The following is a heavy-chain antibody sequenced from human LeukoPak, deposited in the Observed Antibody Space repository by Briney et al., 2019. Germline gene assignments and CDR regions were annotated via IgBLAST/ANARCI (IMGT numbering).Heavy chain of an antibody. CDR2: IYTSGGT. V-gene: IGHV4-4*07. D-gene: IGHD6-19*01. CDR3: ARAAEYSSGWYLFDY. Sequence: SETLSLTCTVSGSSISNYYWTWIRQPAGKRLEWIGRIYTSGGTNYNPSLKTRVTMSVDTSKNQVSLKLSSVTAADTAIYYCARAAEYSSGWYLFDYWGQGILVTVSA. J-gene: IGHJ4*02. CDR1: GSSISNYY.